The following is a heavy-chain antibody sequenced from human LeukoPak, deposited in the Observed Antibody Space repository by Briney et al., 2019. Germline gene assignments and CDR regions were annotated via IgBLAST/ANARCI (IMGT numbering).Heavy chain of an antibody. CDR1: GGSINSY. D-gene: IGHD3-10*01. V-gene: IGHV4-59*01. CDR3: ARGRDYYGSGVGYYYYYYMDV. Sequence: SETLSLTCTVSGGSINSYWSWIRQPPGKGLEWIGYIYYSGSTNHNPSLKSRVTISVDTSKNQFSLKLSSVTAADTAVYYCARGRDYYGSGVGYYYYYYMDVWGKGTTVTISS. CDR2: IYYSGST. J-gene: IGHJ6*03.